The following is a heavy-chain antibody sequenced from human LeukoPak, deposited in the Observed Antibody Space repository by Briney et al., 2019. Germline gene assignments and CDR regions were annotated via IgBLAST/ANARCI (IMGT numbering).Heavy chain of an antibody. V-gene: IGHV3-48*03. Sequence: GGSLRLSCAASGFTFSSYEMNWVRQAPGKGLEWVSYISSSGSTIYYADSVKGRFTISRDNAKNSLYLQMNSLRAEDTAVYYCARGGLLWFGEFGYFDLWGRGTLVTVSS. CDR2: ISSSGSTI. CDR3: ARGGLLWFGEFGYFDL. D-gene: IGHD3-10*01. J-gene: IGHJ2*01. CDR1: GFTFSSYE.